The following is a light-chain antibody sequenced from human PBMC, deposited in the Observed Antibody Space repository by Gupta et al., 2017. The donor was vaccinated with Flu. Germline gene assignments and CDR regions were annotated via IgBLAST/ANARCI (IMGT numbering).Light chain of an antibody. CDR1: QSIGSAY. Sequence: EIVLTQSPGTLSLSPGERATLSCRASQSIGSAYLAWYHQKPGQAPRLLIYGAFYRATGIPDRFSGSGSGTDFTLTISRLEPEDYAVYYCQQFSSSPRTFGQGTKVEIK. J-gene: IGKJ1*01. V-gene: IGKV3-20*01. CDR2: GAF. CDR3: QQFSSSPRT.